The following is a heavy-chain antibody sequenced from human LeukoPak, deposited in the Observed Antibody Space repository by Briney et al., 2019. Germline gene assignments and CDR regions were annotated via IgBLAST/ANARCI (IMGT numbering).Heavy chain of an antibody. Sequence: ASVKVSCKASGYTFTSYGISWVRQAPGQGLAWMGWISAYNGNTNYAQKLQGRVTITTDTSTSTAYVERRSLRSDDTAVYYCASDPENQYYYDSSGYEDYWGQGTLVTVSS. CDR2: ISAYNGNT. CDR3: ASDPENQYYYDSSGYEDY. D-gene: IGHD3-22*01. J-gene: IGHJ4*02. CDR1: GYTFTSYG. V-gene: IGHV1-18*01.